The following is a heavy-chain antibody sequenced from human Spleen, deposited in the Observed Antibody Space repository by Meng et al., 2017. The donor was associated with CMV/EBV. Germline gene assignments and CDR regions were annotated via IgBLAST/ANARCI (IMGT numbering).Heavy chain of an antibody. Sequence: SGYTFTSYGISWVRQAPGQGLEWMGWISAYNGNTNYAQKLQGRVTMTTDISTSTAYMELRSLRSDDTAVYYCARDSGFGYSYGTYDYWGQGTLVTVSS. CDR3: ARDSGFGYSYGTYDY. CDR2: ISAYNGNT. V-gene: IGHV1-18*01. J-gene: IGHJ4*02. CDR1: GYTFTSYG. D-gene: IGHD5-18*01.